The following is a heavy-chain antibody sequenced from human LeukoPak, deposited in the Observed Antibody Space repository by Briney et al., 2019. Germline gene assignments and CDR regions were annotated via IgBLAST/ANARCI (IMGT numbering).Heavy chain of an antibody. CDR1: GFTFSDYY. Sequence: GGSLRLSCAASGFTFSDYYMSWLRQAPGKGLEWVAHIKKDGSDKFYVDSVRGRFTISRDNAKNSPYLEMNSLRAEDTAVYYCARGGQEGTGDYWGQGTLVTVSS. V-gene: IGHV3-7*01. CDR2: IKKDGSDK. D-gene: IGHD1-26*01. CDR3: ARGGQEGTGDY. J-gene: IGHJ4*02.